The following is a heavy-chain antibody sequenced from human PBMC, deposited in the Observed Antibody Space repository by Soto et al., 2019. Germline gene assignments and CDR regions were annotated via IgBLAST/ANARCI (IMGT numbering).Heavy chain of an antibody. J-gene: IGHJ6*02. Sequence: SETLSLTCAVYGGCFSGYYWSWIRQPPGKGLEWIGEINHSGSTNYNPSLKSRVTISVDTSKNQFSLKLSSVTAADTAVYYCARGDENYYYYGMDVWGQGTTVT. V-gene: IGHV4-34*01. CDR3: ARGDENYYYYGMDV. CDR1: GGCFSGYY. CDR2: INHSGST.